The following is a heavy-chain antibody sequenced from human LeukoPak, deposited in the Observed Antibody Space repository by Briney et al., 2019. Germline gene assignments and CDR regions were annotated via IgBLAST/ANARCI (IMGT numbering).Heavy chain of an antibody. D-gene: IGHD3-22*01. J-gene: IGHJ4*02. CDR3: ASAYYYDSSGYYY. CDR1: GGSFSGYY. CDR2: INHSGST. V-gene: IGHV4-34*01. Sequence: SETLSLTCAVYGGSFSGYYWSWIRQPPGKGLEWIGEINHSGSTNYNPSLKSRVTISVDTSKNQFSLKLSSVTAADTAVYYCASAYYYDSSGYYYWGQGTLVTVSS.